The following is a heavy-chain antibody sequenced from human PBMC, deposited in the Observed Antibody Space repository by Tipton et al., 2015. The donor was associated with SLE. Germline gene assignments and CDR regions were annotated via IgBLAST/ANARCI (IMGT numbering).Heavy chain of an antibody. D-gene: IGHD5-12*01. CDR1: DYSISSGYY. CDR2: INHSGST. Sequence: TLSLTCIVSDYSISSGYYWSWFRPPPGKGLGWVGEINHSGSTNYNPSLKSRVTISVDTSKNQFSLKLSSVTAADTAVYYCARQGYEDYWGQGTLVTVSS. CDR3: ARQGYEDY. J-gene: IGHJ4*02. V-gene: IGHV4-34*01.